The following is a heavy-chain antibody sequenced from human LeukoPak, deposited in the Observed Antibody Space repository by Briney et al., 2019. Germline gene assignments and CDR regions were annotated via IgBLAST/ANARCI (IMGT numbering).Heavy chain of an antibody. Sequence: ASVKVSCKASGYTFTGYYMHWVRQAPGQGLEWMGWINPNSGGTNYAQKLQGRVTMTTDTSTSTAYMELRSLRSDDTAVYYCARDRRPLRYSSGGSIYYYYMDVWGKGTTVTISS. J-gene: IGHJ6*03. D-gene: IGHD6-19*01. V-gene: IGHV1-2*02. CDR3: ARDRRPLRYSSGGSIYYYYMDV. CDR1: GYTFTGYY. CDR2: INPNSGGT.